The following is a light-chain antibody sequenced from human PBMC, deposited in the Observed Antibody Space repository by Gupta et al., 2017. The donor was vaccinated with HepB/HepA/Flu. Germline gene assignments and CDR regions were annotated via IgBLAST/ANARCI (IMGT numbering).Light chain of an antibody. J-gene: IGKJ1*01. CDR3: HQYGSSPWT. Sequence: IVLTQSPGTLSLSPGERATLSCRASQSLSSTYLAWDQQKPGQAPRLLIYGASTRATGIPDRFSGSGSETDFTLTINRLDPEDFAVYFCHQYGSSPWTFGQGTQVEVK. V-gene: IGKV3-20*01. CDR2: GAS. CDR1: QSLSSTY.